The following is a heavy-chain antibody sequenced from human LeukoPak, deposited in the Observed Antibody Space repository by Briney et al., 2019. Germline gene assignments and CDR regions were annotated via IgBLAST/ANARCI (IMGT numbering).Heavy chain of an antibody. CDR1: GFTFSSYG. CDR2: ISGSGGST. CDR3: AKDPVGWDNWFDP. D-gene: IGHD1-26*01. J-gene: IGHJ5*02. V-gene: IGHV3-23*01. Sequence: GGTLRLSCAASGFTFSSYGMSWVRQAPGKGLEWVSAISGSGGSTYYADSVKGRFTISRDNSKNTLYLQMNSLRAEDTAVYYCAKDPVGWDNWFDPWGQGTLVTVSS.